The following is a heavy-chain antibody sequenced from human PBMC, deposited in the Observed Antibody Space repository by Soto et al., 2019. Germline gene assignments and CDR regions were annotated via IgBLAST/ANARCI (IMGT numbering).Heavy chain of an antibody. CDR1: GFTFSSYS. J-gene: IGHJ4*02. CDR2: ISSSSSYI. Sequence: GGSLRLSCAASGFTFSSYSMNWVRQAPGKGLEWVSSISSSSSYIYYADSVKGRFTISRDNAKNSLYLQMNSLRAEDTAVYYCARDFGEWELLRYFDYWGPGTLVTVSS. V-gene: IGHV3-21*01. D-gene: IGHD1-26*01. CDR3: ARDFGEWELLRYFDY.